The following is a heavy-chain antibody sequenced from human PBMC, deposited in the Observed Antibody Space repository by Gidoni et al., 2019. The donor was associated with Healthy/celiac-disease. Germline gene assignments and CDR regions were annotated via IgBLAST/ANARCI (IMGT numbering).Heavy chain of an antibody. V-gene: IGHV3-33*01. J-gene: IGHJ3*02. CDR2: IWYDGSNK. Sequence: QVQLVESGGGVVQPGRSLRLSCAASGFTFSSYGMHWVRQAPGKGLEWVAVIWYDGSNKYYADSVKGRFTISRDNSKNTLYLQMNSLRAEDTAVYYCALWGSYRDAFDIWGQGTMVTVSS. CDR1: GFTFSSYG. CDR3: ALWGSYRDAFDI. D-gene: IGHD3-16*02.